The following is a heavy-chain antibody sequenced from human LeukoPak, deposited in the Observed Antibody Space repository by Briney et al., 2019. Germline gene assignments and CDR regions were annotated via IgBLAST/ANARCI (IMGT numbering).Heavy chain of an antibody. CDR1: GFTFSSYG. D-gene: IGHD4-17*01. CDR2: ISYDGSNK. J-gene: IGHJ2*01. Sequence: GGSLRLSCAASGFTFSSYGMHWVRQAPGKGLEWVAVISYDGSNKYYADSVKGRFTISRDNSKNTLYLQMNSLRAEDTAVYYCAKDYGDYGAYWYFDLWGRGTLVTVSS. CDR3: AKDYGDYGAYWYFDL. V-gene: IGHV3-30*18.